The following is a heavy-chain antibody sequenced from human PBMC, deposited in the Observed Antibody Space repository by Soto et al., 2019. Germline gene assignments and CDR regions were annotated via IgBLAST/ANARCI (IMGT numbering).Heavy chain of an antibody. D-gene: IGHD3-3*01. V-gene: IGHV1-2*04. CDR2: INPNSGGT. CDR3: ARDPRITIFGVGPVYAFDI. Sequence: QVQLVQSGAEVKKPGASVKVSCKASGYTFTGYYMHWVRQAPGQGLEWMGWINPNSGGTNYAQKVQGWVTMTRDTSISTAYMELSRLRSDDTAVYYCARDPRITIFGVGPVYAFDIWGQGTMVTVSS. CDR1: GYTFTGYY. J-gene: IGHJ3*02.